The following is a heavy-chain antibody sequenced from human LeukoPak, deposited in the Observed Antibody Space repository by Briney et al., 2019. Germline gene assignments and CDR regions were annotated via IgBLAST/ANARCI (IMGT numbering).Heavy chain of an antibody. D-gene: IGHD6-13*01. Sequence: ASVKVSCKASGYTFTSYAMHWVRQAPGQRLEWMGWINAGNGNTKYSQEFQGRVTITRDTSASTAYMELSSLRSEDMAVYYCARASSRGLYYFDYWGQGTLVTVSS. J-gene: IGHJ4*02. CDR1: GYTFTSYA. CDR2: INAGNGNT. CDR3: ARASSRGLYYFDY. V-gene: IGHV1-3*03.